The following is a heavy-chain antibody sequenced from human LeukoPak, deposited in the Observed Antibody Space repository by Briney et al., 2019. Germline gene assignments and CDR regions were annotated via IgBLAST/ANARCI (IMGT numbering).Heavy chain of an antibody. CDR3: ARDYVWGTYDPDY. Sequence: GGSLRLSCAASGFTFSSYWMSWFRQIPGKGLEWLGNIKTDGSEKYYLDSVRGRFTISRDNAKNSLFLQMNSLRGEDTAVYYCARDYVWGTYDPDYWGQGTLVTVTS. CDR2: IKTDGSEK. CDR1: GFTFSSYW. J-gene: IGHJ4*02. D-gene: IGHD3-16*01. V-gene: IGHV3-7*01.